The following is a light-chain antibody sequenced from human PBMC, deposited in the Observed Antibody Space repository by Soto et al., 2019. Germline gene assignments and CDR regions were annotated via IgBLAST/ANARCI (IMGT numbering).Light chain of an antibody. J-gene: IGKJ3*01. V-gene: IGKV3-15*01. CDR2: GAS. CDR1: QSISSN. CDR3: QQFHDWPMT. Sequence: EIVMTQSPATLSVSPGERATLSCRASQSISSNLAWYQQKPGQAPRLLISGASTMATGITARFSGSRSGTDFTLTISGLQSEDFAVYYGQQFHDWPMTFGPGTKVDIK.